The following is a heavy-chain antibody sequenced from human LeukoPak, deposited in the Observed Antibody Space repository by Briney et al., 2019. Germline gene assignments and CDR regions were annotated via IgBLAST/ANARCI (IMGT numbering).Heavy chain of an antibody. CDR1: GYTFTSYG. V-gene: IGHV1-18*01. D-gene: IGHD2-2*02. CDR2: ISAYNGNT. Sequence: ASVKVSCKASGYTFTSYGISWVRQAPGQGLEWMGWISAYNGNTNYAQKLQGRVTMTTDTSTSTAYMELRSLRSDDTAVYYCARDSNRRGYCSSTSCYNYYYYYMDVWSKGTTVTVSS. CDR3: ARDSNRRGYCSSTSCYNYYYYYMDV. J-gene: IGHJ6*03.